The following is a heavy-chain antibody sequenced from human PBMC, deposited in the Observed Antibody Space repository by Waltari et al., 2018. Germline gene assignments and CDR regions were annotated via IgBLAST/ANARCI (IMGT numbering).Heavy chain of an antibody. Sequence: QLQLQESGPGLVKPSETLSLTCTVSGGSISNFPYYWGWIRQSPEKGLEWIWIAHYSGTTHYTPSLRSRVTISVDTSKNQFSLKLSSVTAADTAVYYCARESGRDYFLDYWGQGTLVTVSS. V-gene: IGHV4-39*07. CDR2: AHYSGTT. CDR1: GGSISNFPYY. CDR3: ARESGRDYFLDY. D-gene: IGHD3-10*01. J-gene: IGHJ4*02.